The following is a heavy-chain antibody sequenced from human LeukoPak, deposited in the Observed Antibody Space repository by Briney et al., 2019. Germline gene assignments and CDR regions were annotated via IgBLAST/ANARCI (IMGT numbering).Heavy chain of an antibody. J-gene: IGHJ3*01. CDR2: IGASGEST. V-gene: IGHV3-23*01. CDR3: AKDIQLST. D-gene: IGHD5-24*01. Sequence: GGSLRLSCAAYGFTFSVAAMTWVRQAPGKGLEWVSLIGASGESTYYADSVKGRFTISRDNSKNTLSLQMNSLRVEDTAMYFCAKDIQLSTWGLGTMVTVSS. CDR1: GFTFSVAA.